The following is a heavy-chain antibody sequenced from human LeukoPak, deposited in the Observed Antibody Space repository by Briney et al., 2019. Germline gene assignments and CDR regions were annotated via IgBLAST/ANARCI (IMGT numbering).Heavy chain of an antibody. Sequence: GGSLRLSCAASGFTFSSYSMNWVRQAPGKGLEWVSSISSSSSYIYYADSVKGRFTISRDNAKNSLYLQMNSLRAEDTAVYYCAREDIVVVPAADDAFDIWGQGTMVTVSS. D-gene: IGHD2-2*01. J-gene: IGHJ3*02. CDR2: ISSSSSYI. V-gene: IGHV3-21*01. CDR1: GFTFSSYS. CDR3: AREDIVVVPAADDAFDI.